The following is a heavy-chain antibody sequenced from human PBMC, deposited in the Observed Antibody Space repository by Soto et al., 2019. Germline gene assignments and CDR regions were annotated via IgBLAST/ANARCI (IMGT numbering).Heavy chain of an antibody. CDR1: GGCISSYY. V-gene: IGHV4-59*01. CDR3: ARCVGASPYGMDV. D-gene: IGHD1-26*01. J-gene: IGHJ6*02. Sequence: QVQLQESGTGLVKPSETLSLTCTVSGGCISSYYWSWIRQPPGKGLEWIGYIYYSGSTNYNPSLSSRVTISVDTSKNQFSLKLSSVTAADTAVYYGARCVGASPYGMDVWGRGTTVTVSS. CDR2: IYYSGST.